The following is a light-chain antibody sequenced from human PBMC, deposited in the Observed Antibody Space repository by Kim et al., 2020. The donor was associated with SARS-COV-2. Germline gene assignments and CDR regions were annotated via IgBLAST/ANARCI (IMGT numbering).Light chain of an antibody. J-gene: IGKJ4*01. CDR3: QQSHTAPLLT. CDR2: AAS. CDR1: QSINTY. V-gene: IGKV1-39*01. Sequence: DIQMTQSPSSLAASVVDRVTIACRASQSINTYLNWYQQKPGKAPKLLIYAASTLQSGVPSRFSGSGSGTDFTLTISSLQPEDFATYYCQQSHTAPLLTFGGGTKVDIK.